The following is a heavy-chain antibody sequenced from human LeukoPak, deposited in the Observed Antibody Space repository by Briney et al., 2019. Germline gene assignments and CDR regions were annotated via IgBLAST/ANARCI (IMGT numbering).Heavy chain of an antibody. J-gene: IGHJ6*02. Sequence: GGSLRLSCAASGFTFSSYSMNWVRQAPGKGLEWVSSISSSSSYIYYADSVKGRFTISRGNAKNSLYLQMNSLRAEDTAVYYCARGYGSGSYDYYYYGMDVWGQGTTVTVSS. V-gene: IGHV3-21*01. D-gene: IGHD3-10*01. CDR3: ARGYGSGSYDYYYYGMDV. CDR2: ISSSSSYI. CDR1: GFTFSSYS.